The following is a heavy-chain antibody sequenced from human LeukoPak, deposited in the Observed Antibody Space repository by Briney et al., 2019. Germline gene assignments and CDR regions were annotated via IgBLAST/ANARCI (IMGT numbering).Heavy chain of an antibody. Sequence: PSETLSLTCTVSGGSISSGSYYWSWIRQPAGKGLEWIGRIYTSGSTNYSPSLKSRVTISVDTSKNQFSLKLSSVTAADTAVYYCARGGGGVSVAGTTYYYYMDVWGKGTTVTISS. V-gene: IGHV4-61*02. D-gene: IGHD6-19*01. CDR1: GGSISSGSYY. CDR2: IYTSGST. J-gene: IGHJ6*03. CDR3: ARGGGGVSVAGTTYYYYMDV.